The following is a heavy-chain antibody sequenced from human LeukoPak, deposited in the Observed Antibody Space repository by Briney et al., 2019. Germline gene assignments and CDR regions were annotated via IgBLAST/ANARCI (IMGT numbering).Heavy chain of an antibody. CDR2: ISGSGGST. Sequence: GGSLRLSRAASGFTFSSYAMSWVRQAPGKGLEWVSAISGSGGSTYYADSVKGRFTISRDNSKNTLYLQMNSLRAEDTAVYYCANDNWNDALGFDYWGQGTLVTVSS. CDR1: GFTFSSYA. CDR3: ANDNWNDALGFDY. J-gene: IGHJ4*02. V-gene: IGHV3-23*01. D-gene: IGHD1-20*01.